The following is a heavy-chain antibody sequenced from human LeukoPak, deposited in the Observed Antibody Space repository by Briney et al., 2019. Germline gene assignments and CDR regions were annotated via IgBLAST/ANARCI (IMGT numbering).Heavy chain of an antibody. CDR3: ARLAVAGTFSWYDP. V-gene: IGHV3-64*02. Sequence: GGSLRLSCAASELTFSSYSMHWLRQAPGKGLEYVASISNNGGSTYYADSVKGRFTVSRDNSKNTLYLQMGSLRGEDMAMYYCARLAVAGTFSWYDPWGQGTLVTVSS. CDR1: ELTFSSYS. D-gene: IGHD6-19*01. CDR2: ISNNGGST. J-gene: IGHJ5*02.